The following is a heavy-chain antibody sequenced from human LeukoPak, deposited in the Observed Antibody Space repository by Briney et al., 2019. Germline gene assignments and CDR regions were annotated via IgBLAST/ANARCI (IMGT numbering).Heavy chain of an antibody. CDR2: INAGNGNT. J-gene: IGHJ6*02. CDR3: ARSNVDTAMYYYYGMDV. CDR1: GYTFTSYA. V-gene: IGHV1-3*01. D-gene: IGHD5-18*01. Sequence: ASVTVSCKASGYTFTSYAMHWVRQAPGQRLEWMGWINAGNGNTKYSQKFQGRVTITRDTSASTAYMELSSLRSEDTAVYYCARSNVDTAMYYYYGMDVWGQGTTVTVSS.